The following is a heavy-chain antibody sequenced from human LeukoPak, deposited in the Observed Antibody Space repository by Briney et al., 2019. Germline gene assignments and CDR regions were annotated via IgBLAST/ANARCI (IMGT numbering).Heavy chain of an antibody. V-gene: IGHV3-23*01. J-gene: IGHJ4*02. Sequence: SGGSLRLSCAASGFTFTTYWMHWVRQAPGKGLEWVSSVSGSGRNTFYPDSVEGRFTISRDNSKNTVYLQMNSLRADDTAVYYCVKSRRVGANQRGLFDYWGQGTLVTVSP. D-gene: IGHD1-26*01. CDR1: GFTFTTYW. CDR3: VKSRRVGANQRGLFDY. CDR2: VSGSGRNT.